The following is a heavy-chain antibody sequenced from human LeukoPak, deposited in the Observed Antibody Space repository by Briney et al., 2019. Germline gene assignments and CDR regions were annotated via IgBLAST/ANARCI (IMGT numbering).Heavy chain of an antibody. Sequence: GGSLRLSCAASGFTFSGYWMHWVRQAPGKGLVWVSRINGDGSGTTYADSVKGRFTISRDNAKNSLYLQMNSLRAEDTAVYYCARSRNDAFDIWGQGTMVTVSS. CDR2: INGDGSGT. J-gene: IGHJ3*02. V-gene: IGHV3-74*01. CDR3: ARSRNDAFDI. CDR1: GFTFSGYW.